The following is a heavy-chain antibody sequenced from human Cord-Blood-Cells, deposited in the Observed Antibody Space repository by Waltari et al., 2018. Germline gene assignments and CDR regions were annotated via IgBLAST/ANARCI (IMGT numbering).Heavy chain of an antibody. Sequence: QVQLVQSGAEVKKPGASVKVSCKASGYTFTSYYMHWVRQAPGQGLEWMGIINPSGGSTSYEQKFQGRVTMTRDTSTSTVYMELSRLRSEDTAVYYCARGLGYCSGGSCYGDYWGQGTLVTVSS. CDR1: GYTFTSYY. V-gene: IGHV1-46*03. J-gene: IGHJ4*02. CDR2: INPSGGST. D-gene: IGHD2-15*01. CDR3: ARGLGYCSGGSCYGDY.